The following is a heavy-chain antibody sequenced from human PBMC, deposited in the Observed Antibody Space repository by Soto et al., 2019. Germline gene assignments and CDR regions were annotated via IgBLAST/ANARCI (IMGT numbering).Heavy chain of an antibody. V-gene: IGHV3-23*01. CDR1: GSTFSGYA. CDR3: AKDRLSGEYSYGWGDFDY. J-gene: IGHJ4*02. D-gene: IGHD5-18*01. CDR2: ISGSGGST. Sequence: EVQLLESGGGLAQPGRSLRLTCAASGSTFSGYAMSWVRQAPGKGLQWVSGISGSGGSTPYADSVRGRFTISRDNSKNMVYLQMTNLRAEDTAVYYCAKDRLSGEYSYGWGDFDYWGQGTLVTASS.